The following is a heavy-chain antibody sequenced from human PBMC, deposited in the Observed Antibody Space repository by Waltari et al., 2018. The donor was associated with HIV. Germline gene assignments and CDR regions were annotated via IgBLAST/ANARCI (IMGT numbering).Heavy chain of an antibody. J-gene: IGHJ6*02. V-gene: IGHV3-30*18. D-gene: IGHD3-10*01. CDR1: GFNFSTFG. Sequence: QVQLEESGGGVVQSGRSLRLTCVASGFNFSTFGMHWVRQAPGKGLEGVAVISYDGHNNQYADSVKGRFTISRDNSNSTLFLQMSSLRPDDTAVYYCAKDLVTRGFFYFYGMHVWGQGTTVTVSS. CDR3: AKDLVTRGFFYFYGMHV. CDR2: ISYDGHNN.